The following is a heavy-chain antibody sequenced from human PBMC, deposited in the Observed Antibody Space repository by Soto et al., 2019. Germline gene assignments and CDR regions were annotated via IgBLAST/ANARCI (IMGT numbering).Heavy chain of an antibody. D-gene: IGHD1-1*01. CDR2: IYYSGST. CDR1: GGSISSSSYY. CDR3: ARLNGRSYYYYYMDV. Sequence: SETLSLTCTVSGGSISSSSYYWGWIRQPPGKGLEWIGSIYYSGSTYYNPSLKSRATISVDTSKNQFSLKLSSVTAADTAVYYCARLNGRSYYYYYMDVWGKGTTVTVSS. J-gene: IGHJ6*03. V-gene: IGHV4-39*01.